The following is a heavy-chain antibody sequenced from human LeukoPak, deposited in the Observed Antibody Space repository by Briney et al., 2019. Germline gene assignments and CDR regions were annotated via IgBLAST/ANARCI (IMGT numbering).Heavy chain of an antibody. Sequence: PGGSLRLSCAASGLSFSDYVMSWVRQAPGKGLEWVSDISGSGTRTYYADSVKGRFTISRDNSKHTLYLQMNSLRAEDTAVYYCARGKEVITMLRGLKPGYYFDYWGQGTLVTVSS. V-gene: IGHV3-23*01. D-gene: IGHD3-10*01. CDR3: ARGKEVITMLRGLKPGYYFDY. CDR2: ISGSGTRT. J-gene: IGHJ4*02. CDR1: GLSFSDYV.